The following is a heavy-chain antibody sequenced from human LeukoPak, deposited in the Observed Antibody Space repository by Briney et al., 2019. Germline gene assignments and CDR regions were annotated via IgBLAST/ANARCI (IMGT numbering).Heavy chain of an antibody. D-gene: IGHD3-22*01. CDR2: ISWNSGSI. V-gene: IGHV3-9*03. J-gene: IGHJ4*02. Sequence: GGSLRLSCAASGFTFDDYAMHWVRQAPGKGLEWVSGISWNSGSIGYADSVKGRFTISRDNAKNSLYLQMNSLRAEDMTLYYCAKDMGYDSSGYSFDYWGQGTLVTVSS. CDR3: AKDMGYDSSGYSFDY. CDR1: GFTFDDYA.